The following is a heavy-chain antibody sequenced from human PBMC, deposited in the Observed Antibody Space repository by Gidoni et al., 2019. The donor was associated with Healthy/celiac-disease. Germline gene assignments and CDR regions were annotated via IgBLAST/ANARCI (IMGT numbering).Heavy chain of an antibody. CDR3: ASSRFLEWSPDV. CDR2: IYYSGST. D-gene: IGHD3-3*01. V-gene: IGHV4-39*01. Sequence: QLQLQESGPGLVKPSETLSLTCTVSGGSISSSSYYWGWIRPPPGKGLEWIGSIYYSGSTYYNPSLKSRVTISVDTSKNQFSLKLSSVTAADTAVYYCASSRFLEWSPDVWGKGTTVTVSS. CDR1: GGSISSSSYY. J-gene: IGHJ6*03.